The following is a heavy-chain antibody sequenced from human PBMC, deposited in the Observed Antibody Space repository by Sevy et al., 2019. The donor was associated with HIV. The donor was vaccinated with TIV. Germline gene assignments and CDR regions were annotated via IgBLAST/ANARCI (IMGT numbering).Heavy chain of an antibody. CDR1: GGSISSGGYY. V-gene: IGHV4-31*03. D-gene: IGHD3-22*01. J-gene: IGHJ4*02. Sequence: KQSQTLSLTCTVSGGSISSGGYYWSWIRQHPGKGLEWIGYIYYSGSTYYNPSLKSRVTISVDTSKNQFSLKLSSVTAADTAVYYCARDHNDSSGYYYPFDYWGQGTLVTVSS. CDR2: IYYSGST. CDR3: ARDHNDSSGYYYPFDY.